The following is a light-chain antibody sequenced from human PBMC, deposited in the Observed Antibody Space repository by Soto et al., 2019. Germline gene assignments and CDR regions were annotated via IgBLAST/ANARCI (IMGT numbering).Light chain of an antibody. V-gene: IGLV2-8*01. Sequence: QSALTQPPSASGSPGQSVIISCTGTSSDVGGYNYVSWYQQHPGKAPKLMIYEVSKRPSGVPDRFSGSKSGNTASLTVSGLQTEDEADYYCSSYAGSNNFVVFGGGTTLTVL. CDR2: EVS. CDR1: SSDVGGYNY. CDR3: SSYAGSNNFVV. J-gene: IGLJ2*01.